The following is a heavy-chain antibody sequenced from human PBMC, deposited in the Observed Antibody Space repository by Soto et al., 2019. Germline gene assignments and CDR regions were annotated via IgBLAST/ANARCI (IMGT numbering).Heavy chain of an antibody. CDR3: AREGPPDIVVVVAAGTFDI. CDR1: GFTFSDYY. J-gene: IGHJ3*02. D-gene: IGHD2-15*01. Sequence: QVQLVESGGGLVKPGGSLRLSCAASGFTFSDYYMSWIRQAPGKGLEWVSYISSSGSIIYYADSVKGRFTISRDNAKNSLYLQMNSLRAEDTAVYYCAREGPPDIVVVVAAGTFDIWGQGTMVTVSS. CDR2: ISSSGSII. V-gene: IGHV3-11*01.